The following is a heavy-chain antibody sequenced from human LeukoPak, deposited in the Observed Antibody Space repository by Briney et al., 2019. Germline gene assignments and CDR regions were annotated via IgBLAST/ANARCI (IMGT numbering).Heavy chain of an antibody. CDR3: ARDRGPRTGFMVREAYDY. D-gene: IGHD3-10*01. Sequence: GGSLRLSCAASGFTFIDYGIYWVRQAPGKGLEWVSGISGNGDRTSYADSVKGRFAVSRDNSKNTAYLQMSNLRAEDTAVYYCARDRGPRTGFMVREAYDYWGQGTLVTVSS. CDR1: GFTFIDYG. CDR2: ISGNGDRT. V-gene: IGHV3-23*01. J-gene: IGHJ4*02.